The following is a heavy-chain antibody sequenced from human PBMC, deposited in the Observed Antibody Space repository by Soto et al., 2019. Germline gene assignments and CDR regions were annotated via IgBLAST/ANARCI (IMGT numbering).Heavy chain of an antibody. CDR1: GFSFSDNL. Sequence: QVQLVQSGAEVRKPGASVNISCRASGFSFSDNLINWVRQAPGQSLEWMGWINPDNGNTRYSRTFQGRVNTSRHSSASIAYVEVSDLTSEDTAVYYCAGDILSVGPRANDAFDVWGQGTMVTVSS. D-gene: IGHD2-8*02. V-gene: IGHV1-3*01. CDR2: INPDNGNT. CDR3: AGDILSVGPRANDAFDV. J-gene: IGHJ3*01.